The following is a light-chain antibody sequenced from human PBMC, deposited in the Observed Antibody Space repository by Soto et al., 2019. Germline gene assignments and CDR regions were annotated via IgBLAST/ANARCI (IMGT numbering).Light chain of an antibody. Sequence: QSALTQPASVSGSPGQSITISCTGTISDVGSYDLVSWYQQHLGKAPKLMIYEGSKRPSGVSSRFSGSKSGNTASLTISGLQAEDEADYYCCSYAGSSTSWVFGGGTQLTVL. V-gene: IGLV2-23*01. J-gene: IGLJ3*02. CDR1: ISDVGSYDL. CDR2: EGS. CDR3: CSYAGSSTSWV.